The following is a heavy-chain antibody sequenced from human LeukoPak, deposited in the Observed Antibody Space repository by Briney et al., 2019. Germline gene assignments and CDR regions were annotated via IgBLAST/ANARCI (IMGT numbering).Heavy chain of an antibody. D-gene: IGHD3-9*01. V-gene: IGHV3-7*04. CDR1: GFTFSSYW. J-gene: IGHJ4*02. Sequence: PGGSLRLSCAASGFTFSSYWMGWVRQPPGKGLAWVANIKRDGSEKYYVDSVKGRFTISRDNAKNSLYLQMNSLRAEDTAVYYCARDAILTGSFDCWGQGGLVTASS. CDR3: ARDAILTGSFDC. CDR2: IKRDGSEK.